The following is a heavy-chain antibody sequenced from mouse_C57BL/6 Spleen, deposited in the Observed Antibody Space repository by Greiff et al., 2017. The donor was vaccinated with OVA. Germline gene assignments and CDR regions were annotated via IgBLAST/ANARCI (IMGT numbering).Heavy chain of an antibody. J-gene: IGHJ2*01. V-gene: IGHV1-15*01. CDR1: GYTFTDYE. D-gene: IGHD1-1*01. CDR3: TRWPHYYSSSPYYCDY. CDR2: IDPETGGT. Sequence: QVQLKESGAELVRPGASVTLSCKASGYTFTDYEMHWVKQTPVHGLEWIGAIDPETGGTAYNQKFKGKAILTADKSSSTDYMELRSLTSDDSAVYYCTRWPHYYSSSPYYCDYWGQGTTLTVSS.